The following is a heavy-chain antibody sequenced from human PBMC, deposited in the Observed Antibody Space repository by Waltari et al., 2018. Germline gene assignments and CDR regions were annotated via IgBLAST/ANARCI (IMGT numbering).Heavy chain of an antibody. Sequence: QVQLQESGPGLVKPSQTLSLTCTVSGGSISSGSYYWSWIRQPAGKGLEWIGRIYTSGSTNYNPSLKSRVTISVDTSKNQFSLKLSSVTAADTAVYYCARALSRIAARGGAFDIWGQGTMVTVSS. J-gene: IGHJ3*02. CDR1: GGSISSGSYY. CDR2: IYTSGST. D-gene: IGHD6-6*01. CDR3: ARALSRIAARGGAFDI. V-gene: IGHV4-61*02.